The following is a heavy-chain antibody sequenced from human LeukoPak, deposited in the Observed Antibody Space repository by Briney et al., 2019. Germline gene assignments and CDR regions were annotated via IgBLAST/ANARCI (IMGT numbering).Heavy chain of an antibody. CDR2: ISSSSSYI. CDR1: GFTFSSYS. CDR3: ARDPYDFWSGYPPYYFDY. D-gene: IGHD3-3*01. V-gene: IGHV3-21*01. Sequence: GGSLRLSCAASGFTFSSYSMNWVRQAPGKGLEWVSSISSSSSYIYYADPVKGRFIISRDNAKNSLYLQMNSLRAEDTAVYYCARDPYDFWSGYPPYYFDYWGQGTLVTVSS. J-gene: IGHJ4*02.